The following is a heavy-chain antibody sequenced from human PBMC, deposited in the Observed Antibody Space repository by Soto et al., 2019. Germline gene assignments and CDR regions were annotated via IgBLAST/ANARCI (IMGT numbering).Heavy chain of an antibody. V-gene: IGHV3-66*01. CDR2: IYSAGSA. J-gene: IGHJ4*02. CDR1: GFPRRCYP. CDR3: ARVYSSSYHYFDY. D-gene: IGHD6-13*01. Sequence: GGSLRLFCAASGFPRRCYPMNWVRQAPGKGLEWVSVIYSAGSADFADSVKGRFTISRDNSKNTLYLQMSSLRAEDTAVYYCARVYSSSYHYFDYWGQGALVTVSS.